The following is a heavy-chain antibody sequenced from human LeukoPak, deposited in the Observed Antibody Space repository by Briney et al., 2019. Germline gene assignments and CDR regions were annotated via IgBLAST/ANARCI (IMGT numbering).Heavy chain of an antibody. CDR1: GGSISSYY. CDR3: ARTRTAYQYYYYMDV. D-gene: IGHD2-2*01. Sequence: SETLSLTCTVSGGSISSYYWSWIRQPPGKGLEWIGYIDYSGSTNYNPSLNSRVTISVDTSKNQFSLKLTSVTAAGTAVYYCARTRTAYQYYYYMDVWGKGTTVTVAS. CDR2: IDYSGST. J-gene: IGHJ6*03. V-gene: IGHV4-59*01.